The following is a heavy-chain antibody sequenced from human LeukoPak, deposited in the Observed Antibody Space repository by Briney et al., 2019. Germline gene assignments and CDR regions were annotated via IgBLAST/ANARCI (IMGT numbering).Heavy chain of an antibody. D-gene: IGHD2-2*01. Sequence: ASVKVSCKASGGTFNRHAISWVRQAPGQGLQWMGEIIPFFDTANYAQNFQGRVTITADESTNTAYMELSSLRSEDTAMYHCARDGVIVVPGNDSFSIWGQGTMVIVSS. CDR3: ARDGVIVVPGNDSFSI. CDR2: IIPFFDTA. J-gene: IGHJ3*02. V-gene: IGHV1-69*01. CDR1: GGTFNRHA.